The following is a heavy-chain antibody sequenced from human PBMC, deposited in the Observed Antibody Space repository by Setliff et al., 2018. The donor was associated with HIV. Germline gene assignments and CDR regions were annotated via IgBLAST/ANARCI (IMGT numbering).Heavy chain of an antibody. Sequence: GGSLRLSCAASGFAFDDYTMHWVRQAPGKGLEWVAIISWDGGSTYYADSVEGRFTISRDNSRNSLYLQMNSLRTEDTALYYCVKDRTIFGVVLAYFDYWGQGTLVTVSS. D-gene: IGHD3-3*01. CDR1: GFAFDDYT. J-gene: IGHJ4*02. V-gene: IGHV3-43*01. CDR3: VKDRTIFGVVLAYFDY. CDR2: ISWDGGST.